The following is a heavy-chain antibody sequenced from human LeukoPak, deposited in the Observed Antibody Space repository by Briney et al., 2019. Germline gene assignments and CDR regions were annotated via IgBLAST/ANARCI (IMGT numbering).Heavy chain of an antibody. CDR3: TRHKITMVRGVMDY. V-gene: IGHV3-7*01. CDR1: GFTFSSYW. Sequence: GGSLRLSCAASGFTFSSYWMSWVRQAPGKGLEWVANTKQDGSEKYYVDSVKGRFTISRDNAKNSLYLQMNSLRAEDMAVYYCTRHKITMVRGVMDYWGQGTLVTVSS. J-gene: IGHJ4*02. CDR2: TKQDGSEK. D-gene: IGHD3-10*01.